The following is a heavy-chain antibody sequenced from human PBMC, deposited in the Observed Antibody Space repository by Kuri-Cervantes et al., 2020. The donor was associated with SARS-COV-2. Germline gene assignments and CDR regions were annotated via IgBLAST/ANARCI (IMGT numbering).Heavy chain of an antibody. CDR1: GYTFTSYA. J-gene: IGHJ6*02. D-gene: IGHD2-15*01. Sequence: ASVKVSCKASGYTFTSYAMHWVRQAPGQRLEWMGWINAGNGSTKYSQKFQGRVTITRDTSASTAYMEMSSRRSEDNAVYYCTSLGIAGGMDVWGQGTTVTVSS. V-gene: IGHV1-3*01. CDR2: INAGNGST. CDR3: TSLGIAGGMDV.